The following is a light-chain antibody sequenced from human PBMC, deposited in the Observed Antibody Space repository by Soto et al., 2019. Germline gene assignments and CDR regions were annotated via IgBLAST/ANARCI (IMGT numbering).Light chain of an antibody. V-gene: IGKV1-27*01. CDR2: AAS. CDR3: LQHTNFPLT. J-gene: IGKJ5*01. Sequence: DIQMTQSPSSLSASVGDRVTITCRASQGIRNYLAWYQQKPGKNPNLLIYAASTLHSGVPSRFSGSGSGTDFSLTISSLQPEDFETYYCLQHTNFPLTFGQGTRLEIK. CDR1: QGIRNY.